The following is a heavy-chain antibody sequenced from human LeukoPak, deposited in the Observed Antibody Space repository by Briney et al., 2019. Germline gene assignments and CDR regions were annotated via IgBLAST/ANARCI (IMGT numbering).Heavy chain of an antibody. J-gene: IGHJ4*02. CDR3: ARPGDGDLGGY. Sequence: GGSLRLSCAASGFTFSSYSMNWVRQAPGKGLEWVSSISSSSSYIYYADSVKGRFTISRDNAKNSLYLQVNSLRAEDTAVYYCARPGDGDLGGYWGQGTLVTVSS. V-gene: IGHV3-21*01. D-gene: IGHD4-17*01. CDR1: GFTFSSYS. CDR2: ISSSSSYI.